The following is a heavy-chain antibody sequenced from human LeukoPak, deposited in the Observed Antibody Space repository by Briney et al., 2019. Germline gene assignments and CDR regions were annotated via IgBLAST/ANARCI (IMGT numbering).Heavy chain of an antibody. V-gene: IGHV4-39*07. CDR2: INHSGST. Sequence: SETLSLTCTVSGGSISSSSYYWGWIRQPPGKGLEWIGEINHSGSTNYNPSLKSRVSMSVDTSKNQFSLKLSSVTAADTAVYYCARVGGSEMATISPGFDYWGQGTLVTVSS. D-gene: IGHD5-24*01. CDR1: GGSISSSSYY. J-gene: IGHJ4*02. CDR3: ARVGGSEMATISPGFDY.